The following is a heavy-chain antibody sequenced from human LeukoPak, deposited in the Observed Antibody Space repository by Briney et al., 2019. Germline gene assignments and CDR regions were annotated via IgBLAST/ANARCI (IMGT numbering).Heavy chain of an antibody. J-gene: IGHJ4*02. V-gene: IGHV3-66*01. D-gene: IGHD6-19*01. Sequence: GGSLRLSCAASGFTFSNYWMHWVRQAPGKGLEWVSMIYIDGNTYYADSVKGRFTISRDNSRTTLYLHMRSLRAEDTAVYYCARDRGSGWYDYWGQGTLVTVSS. CDR2: IYIDGNT. CDR1: GFTFSNYW. CDR3: ARDRGSGWYDY.